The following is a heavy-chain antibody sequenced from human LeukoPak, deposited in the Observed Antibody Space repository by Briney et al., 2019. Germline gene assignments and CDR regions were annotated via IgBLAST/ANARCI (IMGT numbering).Heavy chain of an antibody. D-gene: IGHD3-16*01. J-gene: IGHJ5*02. Sequence: GGSLRLSCAASGFRFSDFTMTWVRQAPGKGPEWVSAIGGRGGSTYYADSLGGRFTISRDNSKDMVYLQMNSLKVEDTAAYYCGKEGGAWGQGTKVTVSS. V-gene: IGHV3-23*01. CDR1: GFRFSDFT. CDR3: GKEGGA. CDR2: IGGRGGST.